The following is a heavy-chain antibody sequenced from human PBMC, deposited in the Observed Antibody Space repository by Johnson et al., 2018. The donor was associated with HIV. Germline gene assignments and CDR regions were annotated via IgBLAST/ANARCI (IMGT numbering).Heavy chain of an antibody. J-gene: IGHJ3*02. V-gene: IGHV3-20*04. D-gene: IGHD1-26*01. CDR1: GFTFDHFA. Sequence: VQLVESGGSVVRPGGSLRLSCAASGFTFDHFAMSWVRQAPGKGLEWVSGIHWNGGSTRYADSVTGRFTISRDNAKTSLYLQVNSLGAEDTALYYCAREVSLRVGATLPPSYAFDIWGQGTLVSVSS. CDR3: AREVSLRVGATLPPSYAFDI. CDR2: IHWNGGST.